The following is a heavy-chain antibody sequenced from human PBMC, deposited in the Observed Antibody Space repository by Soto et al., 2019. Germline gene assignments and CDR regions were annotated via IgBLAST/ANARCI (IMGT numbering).Heavy chain of an antibody. CDR1: GGTFSSYA. Sequence: QVQLVQSGAEVKKPGSSVKVSCKASGGTFSSYAISWVRQAPGQGLEWMGGIIPIFGTANYAQKVQGRVTITADESTSTAYMELSSLRSEDTAVYYCASGNYDFWSGYYEDPSFFDYWGQGTLVTVSS. V-gene: IGHV1-69*01. CDR2: IIPIFGTA. D-gene: IGHD3-3*01. CDR3: ASGNYDFWSGYYEDPSFFDY. J-gene: IGHJ4*02.